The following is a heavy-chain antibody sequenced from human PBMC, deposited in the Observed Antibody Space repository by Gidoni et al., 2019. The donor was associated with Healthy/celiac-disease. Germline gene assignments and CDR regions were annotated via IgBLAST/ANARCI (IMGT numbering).Heavy chain of an antibody. Sequence: EVQLVESGGGLVQLGRYLRRSCAASGFTFDDYAMHWVRQAPGQGLEVVSGISWNSGGIGYADSVKSRFTISRDNAKNSLYLQMNSLRAEDTALYYCAKDLRGLEWLLAFDYWGQGTLVTVSS. V-gene: IGHV3-9*01. J-gene: IGHJ4*02. CDR3: AKDLRGLEWLLAFDY. CDR1: GFTFDDYA. D-gene: IGHD3-3*01. CDR2: ISWNSGGI.